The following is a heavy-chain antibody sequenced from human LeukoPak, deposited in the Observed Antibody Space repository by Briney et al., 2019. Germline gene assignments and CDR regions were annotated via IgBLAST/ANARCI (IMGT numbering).Heavy chain of an antibody. CDR3: ARQIVSGSMGCDF. CDR1: AYTFSGYY. J-gene: IGHJ4*02. D-gene: IGHD2-21*01. V-gene: IGHV1-2*02. Sequence: ASVKVSCKASAYTFSGYYIHWVRQAPGQGLEWMGWINFNSGGKIFAEKFQDRVTIARDTSISTAYMELSRLRSDDTAVYYCARQIVSGSMGCDFWGQGTLVTVPS. CDR2: INFNSGGK.